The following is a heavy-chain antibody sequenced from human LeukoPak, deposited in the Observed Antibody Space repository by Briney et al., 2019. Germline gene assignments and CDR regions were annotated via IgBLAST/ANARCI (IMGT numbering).Heavy chain of an antibody. CDR1: GGSISSSSNY. CDR3: ARPFSGSYSDAFDL. Sequence: PSETLSLTCTVSGGSISSSSNYWGWIRQPPGKALAWIGSIYYSGSTYYNPSLKSRVTISVDASKNQFSLKLRSVTAADTAVYYCARPFSGSYSDAFDLWGQGTMVTVSS. CDR2: IYYSGST. V-gene: IGHV4-39*07. D-gene: IGHD1-26*01. J-gene: IGHJ3*01.